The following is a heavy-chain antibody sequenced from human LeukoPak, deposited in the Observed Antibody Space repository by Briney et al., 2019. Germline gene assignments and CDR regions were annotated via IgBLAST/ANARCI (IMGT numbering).Heavy chain of an antibody. CDR3: ASCGEYYVFWSGYYYDAFDI. D-gene: IGHD3-3*01. Sequence: GGSLRLSCAASGFTFSSYAMSWVRQAPGKGLEWVSAISGSGGSTYYADSVKGRFTISRDNSKNTLYLQMNSLRAEDTAVYYCASCGEYYVFWSGYYYDAFDIWGQGTMVTVSS. J-gene: IGHJ3*02. CDR1: GFTFSSYA. V-gene: IGHV3-23*01. CDR2: ISGSGGST.